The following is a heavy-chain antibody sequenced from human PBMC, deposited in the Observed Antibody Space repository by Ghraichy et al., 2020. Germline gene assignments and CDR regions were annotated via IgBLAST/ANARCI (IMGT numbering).Heavy chain of an antibody. D-gene: IGHD6-6*01. CDR2: INAGNGNT. J-gene: IGHJ4*02. Sequence: ASVKVSCKASGYTFTSYAMHWVRQAPGQRLEWMGWINAGNGNTKYSQKFQGRVTITRDTSASTAYMELSSLRSEDTAVYYCARISIAARRGVDYWGQGTLVTVSS. CDR1: GYTFTSYA. CDR3: ARISIAARRGVDY. V-gene: IGHV1-3*01.